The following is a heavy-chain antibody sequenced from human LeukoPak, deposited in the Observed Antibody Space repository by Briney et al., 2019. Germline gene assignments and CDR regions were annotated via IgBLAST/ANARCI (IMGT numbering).Heavy chain of an antibody. D-gene: IGHD5-24*01. J-gene: IGHJ4*02. CDR3: ARDLNEVMMATTNPHVLDY. V-gene: IGHV1-46*01. CDR2: INPSGGST. Sequence: ASVKVSCKASGYTFTSYAMNWVRQAPGQGLEWMGIINPSGGSTSYAQKFQGRVTMTRDTSTSTVYMELSSLRSEDTAVYYCARDLNEVMMATTNPHVLDYWGQGTLVTVSS. CDR1: GYTFTSYA.